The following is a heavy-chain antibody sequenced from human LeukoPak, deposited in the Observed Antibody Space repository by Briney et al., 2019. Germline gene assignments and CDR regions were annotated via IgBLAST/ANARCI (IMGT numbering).Heavy chain of an antibody. CDR2: IKSKTDGGTT. V-gene: IGHV3-15*01. J-gene: IGHJ6*03. CDR3: ITGFSEYSSSWYYYYMDV. D-gene: IGHD6-13*01. Sequence: GGSLRLSCAAYGFTFSNAWMSWVRQAPGKGLEWVGRIKSKTDGGTTDYAAPVKGRFTISRDDSKNTLYLQMNSLKTEDTAVYYCITGFSEYSSSWYYYYMDVWGKGTTVTISS. CDR1: GFTFSNAW.